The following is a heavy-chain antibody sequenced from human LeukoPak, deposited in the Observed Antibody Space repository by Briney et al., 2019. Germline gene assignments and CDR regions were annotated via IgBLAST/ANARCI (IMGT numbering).Heavy chain of an antibody. CDR1: GGSINNYY. Sequence: SETLSLTCTVSGGSINNYYWSWIRQPAGKGLEWIGRIYTRGSTNYNPSLKTRVTMSVDTSKNQFSLKLSPVTAADTAVYYCARGRYCSADICSGGDAFDIWGQGTMVCVSS. J-gene: IGHJ3*02. CDR3: ARGRYCSADICSGGDAFDI. CDR2: IYTRGST. V-gene: IGHV4-4*07. D-gene: IGHD2-15*01.